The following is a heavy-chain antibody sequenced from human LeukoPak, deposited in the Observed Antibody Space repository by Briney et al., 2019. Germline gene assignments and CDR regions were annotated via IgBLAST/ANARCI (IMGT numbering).Heavy chain of an antibody. V-gene: IGHV4-34*01. D-gene: IGHD2-15*01. CDR3: ARLRPVVVVAAGWFDP. CDR2: INHSGST. J-gene: IGHJ5*02. CDR1: GGSFSGYY. Sequence: SETLSLTCAVYGGSFSGYYWTWIRQPPGKGLEWIGEINHSGSTNYNPSLKSRVTISIDTSKNQFSLKLSSVTAADTAVYYCARLRPVVVVAAGWFDPWGQGTLVTVSS.